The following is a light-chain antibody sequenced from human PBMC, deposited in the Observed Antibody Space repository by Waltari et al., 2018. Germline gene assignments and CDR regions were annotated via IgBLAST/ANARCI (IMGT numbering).Light chain of an antibody. J-gene: IGLJ2*01. CDR1: SSAVGESND. V-gene: IGLV2-14*03. CDR2: EVS. Sequence: QSALTQPASVSGSPGQSITISCTGTSSAVGESNDVSWYQQHPVKAPKLLIYEVSNRPSGISNRFSGSKSGSTASLTISGLQAEDEADYYCSSYTSSSTLVFGGGTKLTVL. CDR3: SSYTSSSTLV.